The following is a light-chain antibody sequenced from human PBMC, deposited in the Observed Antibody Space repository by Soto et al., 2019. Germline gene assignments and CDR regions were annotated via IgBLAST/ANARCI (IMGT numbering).Light chain of an antibody. V-gene: IGKV1-39*01. CDR1: QSISSY. CDR2: AAS. J-gene: IGKJ4*01. CDR3: QQLKSFPLS. Sequence: DIQMTQSPSSLSASVGDRVTITCLASQSISSYLNWYQQKPGKAPKLLIYAASSLQSGVPSRFSGSGSGTLFTLTISSLQPEDFATYYCQQLKSFPLSFGGGTKVDI.